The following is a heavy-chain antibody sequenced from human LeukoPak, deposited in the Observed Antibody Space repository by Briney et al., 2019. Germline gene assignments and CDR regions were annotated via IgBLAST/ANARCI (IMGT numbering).Heavy chain of an antibody. D-gene: IGHD4-17*01. Sequence: SETLSLTCAVSGDSVISGSYYWSWIRQPPGKGLEWIGYIYYSGNTNYNPSLKSRVTISIDTSKNQFSLKLSSVTAADTAMYYCARSLFWGDYPYYFDYWGQGTLVTVSS. CDR3: ARSLFWGDYPYYFDY. J-gene: IGHJ4*02. CDR1: GDSVISGSYY. V-gene: IGHV4-61*01. CDR2: IYYSGNT.